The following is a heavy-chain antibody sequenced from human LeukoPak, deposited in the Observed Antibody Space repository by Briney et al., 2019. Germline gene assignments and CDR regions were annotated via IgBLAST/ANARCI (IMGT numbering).Heavy chain of an antibody. D-gene: IGHD5-12*01. CDR3: ARELPGSGHDSRSFDY. CDR1: GYTFTDYF. Sequence: ASVKVSCKSSGYTFTDYFIHWVRQAPGQGLEWMGWMNPNSGGANFAQKFQGRVTMTRDTSISTAYMELNRLTSDDTALYYCARELPGSGHDSRSFDYWGQGTLVTVSS. J-gene: IGHJ4*02. V-gene: IGHV1-2*02. CDR2: MNPNSGGA.